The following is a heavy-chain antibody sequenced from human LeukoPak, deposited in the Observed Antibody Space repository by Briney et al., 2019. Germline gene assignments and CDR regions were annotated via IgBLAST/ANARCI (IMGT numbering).Heavy chain of an antibody. CDR1: GDSIRTNSYY. CDR2: LHFSGTP. CDR3: TRGGDAHKLGNF. D-gene: IGHD2-21*01. J-gene: IGHJ4*02. V-gene: IGHV4-39*01. Sequence: SETLTLACSVSGDSIRTNSYYWGWIRQPPGKGLEWVGSLHFSGTPYYSPSLSSRVTISRDTSNNQLSLNLKSVTASDTAVYFCTRGGDAHKLGNFWGPGILVTVSS.